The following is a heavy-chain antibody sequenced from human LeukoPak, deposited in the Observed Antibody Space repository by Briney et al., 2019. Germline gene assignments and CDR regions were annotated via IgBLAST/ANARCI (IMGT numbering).Heavy chain of an antibody. J-gene: IGHJ4*02. CDR1: GFTFSDYY. Sequence: GGSLRLSCAVSGFTFSDYYMSWIRQAPGKGLEWISYISHTSSTRNYADSVKGRFTISRDNTKNSLYLQMNSLGAEDTAVYYCAKEGDILTGSLFDYWGQGTLVTVSS. CDR3: AKEGDILTGSLFDY. V-gene: IGHV3-11*01. D-gene: IGHD3-9*01. CDR2: ISHTSSTR.